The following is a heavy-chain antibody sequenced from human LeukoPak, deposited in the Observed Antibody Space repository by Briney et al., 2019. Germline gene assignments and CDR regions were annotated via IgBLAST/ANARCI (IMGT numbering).Heavy chain of an antibody. CDR2: INHSGST. V-gene: IGHV4-34*01. Sequence: SETLSLTCAVYGGSFSGYYWSWIRQPPGKGLEWIGEINHSGSTNYNPSLKSRVTISVDTSKNQFSLKLSSVTAADTAVYYCARGRYYDFWSGYYTGSVDYWGQGTLVTVPS. CDR1: GGSFSGYY. J-gene: IGHJ4*02. D-gene: IGHD3-3*01. CDR3: ARGRYYDFWSGYYTGSVDY.